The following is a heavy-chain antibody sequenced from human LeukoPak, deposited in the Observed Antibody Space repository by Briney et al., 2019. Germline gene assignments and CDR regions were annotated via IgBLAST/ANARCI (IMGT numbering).Heavy chain of an antibody. CDR2: INPNSGGT. J-gene: IGHJ4*02. D-gene: IGHD2-2*02. CDR3: AREIPAAIPTGFDY. Sequence: GASVKVSCKASGYTFTGYYMHWLRQAPGQGLEWMGWINPNSGGTNYAQKFQGRVTMIRDTSISTAYMELSRLRSDDTAVYYCAREIPAAIPTGFDYWGQGTLVTVSS. CDR1: GYTFTGYY. V-gene: IGHV1-2*02.